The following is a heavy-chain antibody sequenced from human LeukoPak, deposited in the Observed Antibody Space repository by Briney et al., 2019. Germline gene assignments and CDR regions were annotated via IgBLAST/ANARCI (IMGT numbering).Heavy chain of an antibody. D-gene: IGHD4-11*01. CDR2: ISYDGSNK. CDR1: GFTFSSYA. Sequence: PGRSLRLSCAASGFTFSSYAMHWVRQAPGKGLEWVAVISYDGSNKYYADSVKGRFTISRDNSKNTLYLQMNSLRAEDTAVYYCARDSTVTKDYYYYMDVWGKGTTVTVSS. CDR3: ARDSTVTKDYYYYMDV. V-gene: IGHV3-30-3*01. J-gene: IGHJ6*03.